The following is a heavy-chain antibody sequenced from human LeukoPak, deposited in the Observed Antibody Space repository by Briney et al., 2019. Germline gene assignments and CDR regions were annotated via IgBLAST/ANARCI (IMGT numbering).Heavy chain of an antibody. D-gene: IGHD4-23*01. V-gene: IGHV4-59*01. J-gene: IGHJ4*02. Sequence: SETLSLTCTVSGGSISSYYWSWIRQPPGKGLECIGYIYYSGSTSYSPSPKRRVTISVDTSKNQFSLKLSSVAAADTAVYYCARRLYGGNFDNWGQGTLVTVSS. CDR2: IYYSGST. CDR1: GGSISSYY. CDR3: ARRLYGGNFDN.